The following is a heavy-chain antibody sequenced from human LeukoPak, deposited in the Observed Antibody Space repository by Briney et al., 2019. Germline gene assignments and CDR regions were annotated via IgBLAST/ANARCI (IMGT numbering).Heavy chain of an antibody. CDR3: ARDLWQVVVVPAAIEFDY. Sequence: GASVKVSCKASGYTFTGYYMHWVRQAPGHGLEWMGWINPNSGGTNYAQKFQGRVTMTRDTSISTAYMELSRLRSDDTAVYYCARDLWQVVVVPAAIEFDYWGQGTLVTVSS. V-gene: IGHV1-2*02. J-gene: IGHJ4*02. CDR2: INPNSGGT. D-gene: IGHD2-2*01. CDR1: GYTFTGYY.